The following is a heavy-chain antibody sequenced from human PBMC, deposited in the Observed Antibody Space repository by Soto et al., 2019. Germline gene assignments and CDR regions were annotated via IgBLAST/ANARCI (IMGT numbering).Heavy chain of an antibody. Sequence: GASVKVSCKVSGSSLNELCMHWVRQPPGKGLEWIGGFDPEEGKMIYAQNFQGRVTMTEDTSTDTAYMELNSLTSEDTAIYYCATDLGVAWAPLSILYFQQWGQGTVVAVSS. CDR2: FDPEEGKM. CDR3: ATDLGVAWAPLSILYFQQ. V-gene: IGHV1-24*01. J-gene: IGHJ1*01. CDR1: GSSLNELC. D-gene: IGHD3-10*01.